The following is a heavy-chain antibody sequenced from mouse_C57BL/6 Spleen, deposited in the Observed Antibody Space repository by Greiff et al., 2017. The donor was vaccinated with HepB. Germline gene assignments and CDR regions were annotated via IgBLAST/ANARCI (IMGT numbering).Heavy chain of an antibody. CDR1: GFTFSDYY. J-gene: IGHJ2*01. V-gene: IGHV5-16*01. CDR2: INYDGSST. Sequence: EVMLVESEGGLVQPGRSMKLSCTASGFTFSDYYMAWVRQVPEKGLEWVANINYDGSSTYYLDSLKSRFIISRDNAKNILYLQMSSLKSEDTATYYCARERRGFAGFDYWGQGTTLTVSS. CDR3: ARERRGFAGFDY. D-gene: IGHD1-2*01.